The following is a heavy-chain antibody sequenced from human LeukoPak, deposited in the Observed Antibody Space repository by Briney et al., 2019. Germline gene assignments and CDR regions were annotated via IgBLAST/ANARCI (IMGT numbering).Heavy chain of an antibody. CDR1: GFSLSSHW. CDR2: INQDGSKI. V-gene: IGHV3-7*01. Sequence: PGGSLRLSCAASGFSLSSHWMSWVRQAPGKGLEWVANINQDGSKIHCLDYVKGRFAISRDNAKNSMHLEMNSLRAEDTAVYYCARWEKTTVTHTYWHFDLWGRGTLVTVSS. CDR3: ARWEKTTVTHTYWHFDL. J-gene: IGHJ2*01. D-gene: IGHD4-17*01.